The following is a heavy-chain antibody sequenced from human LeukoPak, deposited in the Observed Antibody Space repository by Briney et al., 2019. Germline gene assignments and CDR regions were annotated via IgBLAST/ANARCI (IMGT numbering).Heavy chain of an antibody. D-gene: IGHD6-19*01. J-gene: IGHJ4*02. CDR1: GGSFSGYY. V-gene: IGHV4-34*01. CDR3: AGTDSGWYIPADY. CDR2: INHSGSP. Sequence: WETLSVTCAVYGGSFSGYYWSWIRQPPGKGMEWIGEINHSGSPNYNPSLKSRVTISVDTSKNQFSLKLSSVTAADTAVYYCAGTDSGWYIPADYWGQGTLVTVSS.